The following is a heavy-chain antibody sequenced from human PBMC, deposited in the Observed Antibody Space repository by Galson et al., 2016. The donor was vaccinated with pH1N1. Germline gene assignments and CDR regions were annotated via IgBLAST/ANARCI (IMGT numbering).Heavy chain of an antibody. D-gene: IGHD5-24*01. CDR3: ARERDGQGFDT. V-gene: IGHV3-23*01. Sequence: SLRLSCAASGFTFSSYAVSWVRQAPGKGLEWVSGISGGGGSTYYADSVKGRFTISRDNSRNTLYLQMNSLRADDTAIYFCARERDGQGFDTWGQGTLVSVSS. CDR2: ISGGGGST. J-gene: IGHJ4*02. CDR1: GFTFSSYA.